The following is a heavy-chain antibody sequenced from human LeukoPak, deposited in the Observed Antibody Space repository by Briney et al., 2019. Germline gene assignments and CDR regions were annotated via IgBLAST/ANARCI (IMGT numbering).Heavy chain of an antibody. Sequence: PGGSLRLSCAASGFMFDDNAMVWVRQGPGKGLEWVSGINWNGGTTGYADSVKGRFTISRDNAKNSLYLQMNSLRGEDTALYYCASLYYYEGSEALDIWGQGTMVTVSS. CDR1: GFMFDDNA. D-gene: IGHD3-22*01. J-gene: IGHJ3*02. V-gene: IGHV3-20*04. CDR3: ASLYYYEGSEALDI. CDR2: INWNGGTT.